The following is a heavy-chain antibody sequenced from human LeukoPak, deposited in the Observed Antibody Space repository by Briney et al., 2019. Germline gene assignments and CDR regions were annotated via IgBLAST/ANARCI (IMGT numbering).Heavy chain of an antibody. J-gene: IGHJ4*02. Sequence: PGGSLRLSCVASGFTFSGSWMTWVRQAPGRGLQWLGYISPDGNLKSYVDSVKGRFTISRDNARNSVYLQISSLRAEDTAVYYCAREQRFGGVSPVFDYWGQGTLVTVSS. CDR1: GFTFSGSW. V-gene: IGHV3-7*03. CDR3: AREQRFGGVSPVFDY. D-gene: IGHD3-16*01. CDR2: ISPDGNLK.